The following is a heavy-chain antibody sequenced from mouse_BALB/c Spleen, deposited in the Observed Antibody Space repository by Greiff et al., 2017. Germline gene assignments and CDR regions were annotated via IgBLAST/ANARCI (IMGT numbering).Heavy chain of an antibody. CDR2: ISNLAYSI. V-gene: IGHV5-15*02. D-gene: IGHD3-2*02. CDR1: GFTFSDYG. Sequence: EVKLVESGGGLVQPGGSRKLSCAASGFTFSDYGMAWVRQAPGKGPEWVAFISNLAYSIYYADTVTGRFTISRENAKNTLYLEMSSLRSEDTAMYYCARDSGEYYAMDYWGQGTSVTVSS. CDR3: ARDSGEYYAMDY. J-gene: IGHJ4*01.